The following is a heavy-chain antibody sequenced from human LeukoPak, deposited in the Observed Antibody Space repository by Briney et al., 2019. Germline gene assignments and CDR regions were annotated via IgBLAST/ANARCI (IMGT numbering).Heavy chain of an antibody. CDR3: ARLGYCSGGSCYVGAFDI. D-gene: IGHD2-15*01. V-gene: IGHV3-23*01. Sequence: QPGGSLRLSCAASGFTFSSYAMSWVRQAPGKGLEWVSAISGSGGCTYYADSVKGRFTISRDNSKNTLYLQMNSLRAEDTAVYYCARLGYCSGGSCYVGAFDIWGQGTMVTVSS. J-gene: IGHJ3*02. CDR2: ISGSGGCT. CDR1: GFTFSSYA.